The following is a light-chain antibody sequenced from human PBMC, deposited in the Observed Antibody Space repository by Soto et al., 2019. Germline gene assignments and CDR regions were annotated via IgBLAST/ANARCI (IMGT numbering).Light chain of an antibody. CDR3: QQSYNTPLT. CDR1: QSISNY. Sequence: DIGISRSPGSLCASVGDRVTITCRASQSISNYLNWYQQKPWKAPKLLIYAASTLQTGVPSRFSGSGSGTFFTLTITTLQPEDFATYYCQQSYNTPLTFGQGTKVDIK. J-gene: IGKJ2*01. CDR2: AAS. V-gene: IGKV1-39*01.